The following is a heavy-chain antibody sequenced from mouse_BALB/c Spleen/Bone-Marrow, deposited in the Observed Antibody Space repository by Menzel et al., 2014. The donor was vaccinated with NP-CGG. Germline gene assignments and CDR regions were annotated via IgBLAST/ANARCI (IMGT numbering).Heavy chain of an antibody. Sequence: EVQRVESGGGLVKPGGSLKLSCAASGFAFSSYDMSWVRQTPEKRPEWAAYISSGGGSTYYPDTVKGRFTISRDNAKNTLYLQMSSLKSEDTAMYYCARHRYYFDYWGQGTTLTVSS. CDR3: ARHRYYFDY. CDR2: ISSGGGST. V-gene: IGHV5-12-1*01. CDR1: GFAFSSYD. J-gene: IGHJ2*01.